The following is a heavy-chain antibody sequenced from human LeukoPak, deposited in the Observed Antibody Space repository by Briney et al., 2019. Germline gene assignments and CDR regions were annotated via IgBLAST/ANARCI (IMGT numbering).Heavy chain of an antibody. Sequence: GGSLRLSCAASGFTFSSYGMHWVRQAPGKGLEWVAFIRYDGSNKYYADSVKGRFTISRDNSKNTLYLQMNSLRAEDTAVYYCARAASSGWYWGVDYWGQGTLVTVSS. CDR3: ARAASSGWYWGVDY. CDR2: IRYDGSNK. V-gene: IGHV3-30*02. CDR1: GFTFSSYG. D-gene: IGHD6-19*01. J-gene: IGHJ4*02.